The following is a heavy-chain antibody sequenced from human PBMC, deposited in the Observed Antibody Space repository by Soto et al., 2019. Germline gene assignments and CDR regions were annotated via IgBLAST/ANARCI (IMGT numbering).Heavy chain of an antibody. J-gene: IGHJ4*02. CDR1: GYSFSTHA. Sequence: ASVKVSCNASGYSFSTHAMHWVRQAPGQGLEWVGWINSVNDHTIYSEKFQGRVTITSDTSATTAYMELSSLTSEDTAIYYCARNILGGTTDYWGQGTLVTVSS. CDR2: INSVNDHT. CDR3: ARNILGGTTDY. D-gene: IGHD1-7*01. V-gene: IGHV1-3*01.